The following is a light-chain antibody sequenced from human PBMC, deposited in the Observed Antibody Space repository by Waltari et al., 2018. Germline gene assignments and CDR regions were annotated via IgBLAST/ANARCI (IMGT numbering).Light chain of an antibody. CDR3: QQYHTWPLT. J-gene: IGKJ4*01. CDR2: DGS. CDR1: QSVTSN. Sequence: EIVMTQSPATLSVSPGERATLSCRASQSVTSNLAWYQQKPGQATRLLIHDGSTRATGIPARFSGSGSGTEFTLTISSLQSDDFAVYSCQQYHTWPLTFGGGTKVEI. V-gene: IGKV3-15*01.